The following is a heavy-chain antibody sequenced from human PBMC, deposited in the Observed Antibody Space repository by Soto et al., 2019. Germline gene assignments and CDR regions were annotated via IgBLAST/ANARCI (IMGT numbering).Heavy chain of an antibody. CDR3: ARDPGSAVGYCSGGSCYSDY. J-gene: IGHJ4*02. D-gene: IGHD2-15*01. Sequence: QVQLVQSGAEVKKPGSSVKVSCKASGGTSSSYAISWVRQAPGQGLEWMGGIIPIFGTANYAQKFQGRVTITADKSTSTAYMELSSLRSEDTAVYYCARDPGSAVGYCSGGSCYSDYWGQGTLVTVSS. CDR2: IIPIFGTA. CDR1: GGTSSSYA. V-gene: IGHV1-69*06.